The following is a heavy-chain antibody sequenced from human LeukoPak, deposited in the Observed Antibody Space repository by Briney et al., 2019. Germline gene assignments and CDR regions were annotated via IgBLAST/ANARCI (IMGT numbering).Heavy chain of an antibody. V-gene: IGHV3-43*01. D-gene: IGHD4-17*01. CDR2: ISWDGGST. CDR3: AKGWHYGDNYFDY. CDR1: GFTFDDYT. Sequence: PGGSLRLSCAASGFTFDDYTMHWVRQAPGKGLEWVSLISWDGGSTYYADSVKGRFTISRDNSKNSLYLQMNSLRTEDTALYYCAKGWHYGDNYFDYWGQGTLVTVSS. J-gene: IGHJ4*02.